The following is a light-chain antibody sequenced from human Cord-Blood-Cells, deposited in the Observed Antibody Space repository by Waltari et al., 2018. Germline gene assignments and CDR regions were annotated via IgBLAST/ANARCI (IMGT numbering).Light chain of an antibody. Sequence: DIQMTQSPSSLSASVGDRVTITCQASQCISSYLNWYQQKPVKAPKLLTYAASSLPSGVPSRFSGSGSGSDFTLTISSLQPAYFSPYYCQHRYSTPFTFGQGTKLEIK. CDR1: QCISSY. V-gene: IGKV1-39*01. J-gene: IGKJ2*01. CDR2: AAS. CDR3: QHRYSTPFT.